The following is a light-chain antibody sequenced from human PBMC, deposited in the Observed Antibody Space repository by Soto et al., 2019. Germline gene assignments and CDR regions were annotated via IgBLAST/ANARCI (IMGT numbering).Light chain of an antibody. CDR3: QQRSNWPPWT. V-gene: IGKV3-11*01. CDR2: DAS. Sequence: EIVLTQSPATLSLSPGERATLSCRASQSVSSYLAWYQQKPGQAPRLLIYDASNRATGIPARFSGSGSGTDFTLTISSLEPGDFALYYCQQRSNWPPWTFGQGTKVEIK. J-gene: IGKJ1*01. CDR1: QSVSSY.